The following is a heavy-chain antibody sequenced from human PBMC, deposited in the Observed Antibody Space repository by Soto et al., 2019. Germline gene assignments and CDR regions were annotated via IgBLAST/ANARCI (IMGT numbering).Heavy chain of an antibody. D-gene: IGHD2-15*01. CDR1: GVTFSSYG. J-gene: IGHJ6*02. V-gene: IGHV3-33*01. CDR3: ASEYCSGGRCYYYGMDV. Sequence: PGGSLRLSCAASGVTFSSYGMHWVRQAPGKGLEWVAVIWYDGSNKYYADSVKGRFTISRDNSKNTLYLQMNSLRAEDTAVYYCASEYCSGGRCYYYGMDVWGQGTTVTVSS. CDR2: IWYDGSNK.